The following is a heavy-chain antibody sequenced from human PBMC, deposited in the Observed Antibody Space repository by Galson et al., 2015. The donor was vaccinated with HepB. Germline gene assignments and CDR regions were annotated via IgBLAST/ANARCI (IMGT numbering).Heavy chain of an antibody. Sequence: TLSLTCTVSGGSISSGDYYWSWIRQPPGKGLEWIGYIYYSGSTYYNPSLKSRVTISVDTSKNQFSLKLSSVTAADTAVYYCARASGYGDYSIDIWGQGTMVTVSS. CDR3: ARASGYGDYSIDI. CDR2: IYYSGST. CDR1: GGSISSGDYY. V-gene: IGHV4-30-4*01. D-gene: IGHD4-17*01. J-gene: IGHJ3*02.